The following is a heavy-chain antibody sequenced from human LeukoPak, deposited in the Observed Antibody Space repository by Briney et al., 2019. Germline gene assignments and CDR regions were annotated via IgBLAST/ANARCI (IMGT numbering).Heavy chain of an antibody. D-gene: IGHD6-19*01. CDR1: GYTFTCYY. CDR2: INPNSGGT. J-gene: IGHJ4*02. Sequence: ASVKVSCKASGYTFTCYYMHWVRQAPGQGLEWMGWINPNSGGTNYAQKFQGRATMTRDTSISTAYMELSRVRSDDTAVYYCARTSSGWTYFDYWGQGTLVTVSS. CDR3: ARTSSGWTYFDY. V-gene: IGHV1-2*02.